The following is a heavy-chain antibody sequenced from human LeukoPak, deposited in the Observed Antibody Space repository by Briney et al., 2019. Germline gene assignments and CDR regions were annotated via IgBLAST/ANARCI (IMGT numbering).Heavy chain of an antibody. CDR2: INHSGVT. J-gene: IGHJ1*01. CDR1: GGSFSGNY. V-gene: IGHV4-34*01. D-gene: IGHD6-13*01. Sequence: SETLSLTCAVYGGSFSGNYWNWIRQPPGKGLEWIGEINHSGVTKYNPSLKSRVTMSVDTSKNQFSLNLRSVTAADTAVYYCXRGNIATSVSSWGQGTXVTVS. CDR3: XRGNIATSVSS.